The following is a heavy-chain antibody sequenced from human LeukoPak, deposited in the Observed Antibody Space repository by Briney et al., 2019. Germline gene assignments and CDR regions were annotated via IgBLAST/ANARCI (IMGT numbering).Heavy chain of an antibody. CDR2: IIPILGIA. Sequence: GASVKVSCKASGGTFSSYAISWVRQAPGQGLEWMGRIIPILGIANYAQKFQGRVTITADKSTSTAYMELSSLRSEDTAVYYCARDPRSAIFGVATPYYYGMDVWGQGTTVTVSS. J-gene: IGHJ6*02. CDR1: GGTFSSYA. D-gene: IGHD3-3*01. CDR3: ARDPRSAIFGVATPYYYGMDV. V-gene: IGHV1-69*04.